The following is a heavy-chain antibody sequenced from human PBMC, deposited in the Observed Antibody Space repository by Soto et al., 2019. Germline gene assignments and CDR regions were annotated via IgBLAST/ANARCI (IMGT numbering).Heavy chain of an antibody. CDR2: ISSSDSII. J-gene: IGHJ4*02. D-gene: IGHD3-22*01. CDR3: ARDLGYYDSGGYFDY. CDR1: GFTFSDSY. Sequence: GGSLRLSCAASGFTFSDSYMSWIRQAPGKGLEWVSYISSSDSIIYYSDSVKGRFIISRDNAKNSLYLQMNSLRAEDTAVYYCARDLGYYDSGGYFDYWGQGTLVTVSS. V-gene: IGHV3-11*01.